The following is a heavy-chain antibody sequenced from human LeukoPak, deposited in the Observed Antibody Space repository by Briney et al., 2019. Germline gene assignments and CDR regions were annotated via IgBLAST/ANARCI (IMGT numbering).Heavy chain of an antibody. V-gene: IGHV1-18*04. D-gene: IGHD3-22*01. CDR3: ARGLNYYDSSGYYLDY. Sequence: GASVKVSCKASGYAFTDFYIHWVRQAPGQGLEWMGWINPNSGNTNYAQKLQGRVTMTTDTSTSTAYMELRSLRSDDTAVYYCARGLNYYDSSGYYLDYWGQGTLVTVSS. CDR2: INPNSGNT. CDR1: GYAFTDFY. J-gene: IGHJ4*02.